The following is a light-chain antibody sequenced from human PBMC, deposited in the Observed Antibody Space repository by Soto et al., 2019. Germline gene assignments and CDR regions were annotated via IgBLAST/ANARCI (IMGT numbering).Light chain of an antibody. V-gene: IGKV1-5*03. CDR2: KAS. J-gene: IGKJ4*01. CDR1: QSINSW. CDR3: QQYNVYPLT. Sequence: DLQMTQSPSTLSASVGDRVTITCRASQSINSWLAWYQQKPGKAPKLLIYKASSLESGVPSRFSGSGSGTEFTLTISSLQPDDFATYYCQQYNVYPLTFGGGTKVEIK.